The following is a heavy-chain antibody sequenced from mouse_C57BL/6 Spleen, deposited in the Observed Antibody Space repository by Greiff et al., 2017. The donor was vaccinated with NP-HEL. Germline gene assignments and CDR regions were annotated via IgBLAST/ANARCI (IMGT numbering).Heavy chain of an antibody. V-gene: IGHV1-72*01. J-gene: IGHJ1*03. D-gene: IGHD1-1*01. Sequence: QVQLQQPGAEFVKPGASVKLSCKASGYTFTSYWMHWVKQRPGRGLEWMGWIDPNSGGTKYNEKFKSKATLTVDKPSSTAYMQRSSLTSEDAAVYDCAGGDYCGSSYSYWDFDVWGTGTTVTVSS. CDR1: GYTFTSYW. CDR2: IDPNSGGT. CDR3: AGGDYCGSSYSYWDFDV.